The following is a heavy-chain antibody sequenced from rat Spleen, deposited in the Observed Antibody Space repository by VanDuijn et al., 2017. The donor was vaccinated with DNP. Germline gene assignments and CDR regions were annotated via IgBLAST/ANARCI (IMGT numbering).Heavy chain of an antibody. CDR3: AIQLGVFDY. CDR1: GYSITSTYR. J-gene: IGHJ2*01. Sequence: EVHLQESGPGLVKPSQSLSLTCSVTGYSITSTYRWNWIRKFPGNKLDWMGYINSSGATNYNPSLKSRISITRDTSKNQFFLQVNSVNTEDSATYYCAIQLGVFDYWGQGVLVTVSS. D-gene: IGHD5-1*01. CDR2: INSSGAT. V-gene: IGHV3-3*01.